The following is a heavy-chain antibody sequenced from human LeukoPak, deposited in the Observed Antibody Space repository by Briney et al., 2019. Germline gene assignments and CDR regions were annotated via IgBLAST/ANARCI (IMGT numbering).Heavy chain of an antibody. CDR3: ARDPMIMAFDI. CDR2: ISAYNGNT. J-gene: IGHJ3*02. D-gene: IGHD3-22*01. Sequence: ASVKVSCKASGYTFTSYGISWVRQAPGQGLEWMGWISAYNGNTNYAQKLQGRVTITRDTSASTAYMELSSLRSEDTAVCYCARDPMIMAFDIWGQGTMVTVSS. V-gene: IGHV1-18*01. CDR1: GYTFTSYG.